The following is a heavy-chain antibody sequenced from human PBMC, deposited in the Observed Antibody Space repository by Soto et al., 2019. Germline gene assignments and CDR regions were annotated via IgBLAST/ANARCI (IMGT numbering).Heavy chain of an antibody. J-gene: IGHJ4*02. CDR2: IKRKVDGGAT. V-gene: IGHV3-15*01. CDR1: GFTFSNAW. D-gene: IGHD1-1*01. Sequence: EVQLVESGGGLVKPGGSLRLSCAASGFTFSNAWMSWVRQAPGKGLEWVGRIKRKVDGGATDYAAPVKGRFTISRDDSENTSYVQMNSLKTEDTAVYYCAAGTGTTDFDYWGQGTLVTVSS. CDR3: AAGTGTTDFDY.